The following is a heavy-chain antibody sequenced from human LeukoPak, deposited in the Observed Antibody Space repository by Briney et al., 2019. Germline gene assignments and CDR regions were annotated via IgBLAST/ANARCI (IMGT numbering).Heavy chain of an antibody. J-gene: IGHJ4*02. CDR2: IYYSGST. D-gene: IGHD4-17*01. CDR1: GGSISSSSYY. Sequence: SETLSLTCTVSGGSISSSSYYWGWIRQPPGKGLEWIGSIYYSGSTYYNPSLKSRVTISVDTSKNQFSLKLSSVTAADTAVYYCTRPDRGDYGEEFDYWGQGTLVTVSS. V-gene: IGHV4-39*07. CDR3: TRPDRGDYGEEFDY.